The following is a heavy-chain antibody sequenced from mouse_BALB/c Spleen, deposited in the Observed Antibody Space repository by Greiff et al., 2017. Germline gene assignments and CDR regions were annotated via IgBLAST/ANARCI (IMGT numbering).Heavy chain of an antibody. V-gene: IGHV1-69*02. CDR3: ARCGYDGVDY. J-gene: IGHJ2*01. CDR1: GYTFTSYW. D-gene: IGHD2-2*01. CDR2: IDPSDSET. Sequence: QVQLQQPGAELVKPGAPVKLSCKASGYTFTSYWMNWVKQRPGRGLEWIGRIDPSDSETHYNQKFKDKATLTVDKSSSTAYIQLSSLTSEDSAVYYCARCGYDGVDYWGQGTTLTVSS.